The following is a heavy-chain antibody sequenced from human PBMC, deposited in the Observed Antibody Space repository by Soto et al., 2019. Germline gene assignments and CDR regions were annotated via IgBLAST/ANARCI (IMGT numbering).Heavy chain of an antibody. CDR2: VFYTGFT. V-gene: IGHV4-39*01. D-gene: IGHD1-20*01. CDR1: GASISGSYYY. Sequence: SETLSLTCAVSGASISGSYYYWAWLRQSPGKGPEWIGSVFYTGFTSYNPSLESRVSVSVDTSKSQFSLKLSAVTAADTAVYYCATPQKGYNWNYFDHWGQGALVTVS. J-gene: IGHJ4*02. CDR3: ATPQKGYNWNYFDH.